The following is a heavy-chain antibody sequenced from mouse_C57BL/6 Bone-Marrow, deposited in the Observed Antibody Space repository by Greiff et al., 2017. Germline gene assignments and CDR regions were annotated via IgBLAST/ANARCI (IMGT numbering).Heavy chain of an antibody. D-gene: IGHD1-1*01. CDR3: ARGDYYGSRGDY. CDR1: GFTFSDYG. J-gene: IGHJ2*01. V-gene: IGHV5-17*01. Sequence: EVQVVESGGGLVKPGGSLKLSCAASGFTFSDYGMHWVRQAPEKGLEWVAYISSGSSTIYYAHTVKGRFTISRDNAKNTLFLQMTSLRSEDTAMYYCARGDYYGSRGDYWGQGTTLTVSS. CDR2: ISSGSSTI.